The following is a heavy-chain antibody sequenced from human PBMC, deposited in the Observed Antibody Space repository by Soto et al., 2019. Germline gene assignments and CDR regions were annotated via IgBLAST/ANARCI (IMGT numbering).Heavy chain of an antibody. CDR2: ISSSSDYI. Sequence: PGGSLRLSCAASGFTFSSYNMNWTRQAPGKGLEWVSSISSSSDYIHYTDSVKGRFTISRDNAQNSLFLQMNSLRAEDTAVYYCARYGKRNFWSGYYYYGMDVWGQGTTVTVSS. CDR1: GFTFSSYN. V-gene: IGHV3-21*06. J-gene: IGHJ6*02. CDR3: ARYGKRNFWSGYYYYGMDV. D-gene: IGHD3-3*01.